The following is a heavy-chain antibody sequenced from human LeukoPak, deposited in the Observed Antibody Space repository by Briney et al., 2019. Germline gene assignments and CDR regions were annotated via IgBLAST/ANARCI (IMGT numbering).Heavy chain of an antibody. V-gene: IGHV4-4*07. CDR1: GGSISSYY. CDR3: ARATQYYYDSSGYYYVPRDYYSDY. D-gene: IGHD3-22*01. J-gene: IGHJ4*02. Sequence: SETLSLTCTVSGGSISSYYWSWIRQPAGKGLEWIGRIYTSGSTNYNPSLKSRVTMSVDTSKNQFSLKLSSVTAADTAVYYCARATQYYYDSSGYYYVPRDYYSDYWGQGTLVTVSS. CDR2: IYTSGST.